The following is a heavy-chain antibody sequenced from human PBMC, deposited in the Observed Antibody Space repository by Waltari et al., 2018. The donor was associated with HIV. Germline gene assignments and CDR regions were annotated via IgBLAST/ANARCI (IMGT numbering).Heavy chain of an antibody. J-gene: IGHJ3*02. V-gene: IGHV3-33*01. D-gene: IGHD3-22*01. Sequence: QVQLVESGGGVVHPGRSLRLSCAEPGFSLSSYGMHWVRQAPGKGLEWVAVIWYDGSNKYYADSVKGRFTISRDNSKNTLYLQMNSLRAEDTAVYYCARARVTMRDAFDIWGQGTMVTVSS. CDR3: ARARVTMRDAFDI. CDR2: IWYDGSNK. CDR1: GFSLSSYG.